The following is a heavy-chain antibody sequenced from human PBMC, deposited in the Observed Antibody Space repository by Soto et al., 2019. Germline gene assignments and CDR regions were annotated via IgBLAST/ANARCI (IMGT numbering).Heavy chain of an antibody. CDR1: GGTFSSYA. J-gene: IGHJ6*02. CDR2: MIPIFGTG. V-gene: IGHV1-69*13. Sequence: ASVKVSCKASGGTFSSYAISWVGQAPGQGVEWMGGMIPIFGTGNYAQKFQGRVTITADESTTTAYMELSSLRSEDTAVYYCARTNPWIVVVPGDYYGMDVWGQGTTVTVSS. CDR3: ARTNPWIVVVPGDYYGMDV. D-gene: IGHD2-2*01.